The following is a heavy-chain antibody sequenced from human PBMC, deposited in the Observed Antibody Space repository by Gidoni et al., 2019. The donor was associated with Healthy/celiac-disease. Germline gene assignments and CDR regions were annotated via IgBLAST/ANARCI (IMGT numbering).Heavy chain of an antibody. CDR1: VYTFTGYY. D-gene: IGHD6-13*01. CDR2: INPNSGGT. J-gene: IGHJ6*02. Sequence: QVQLVQSGAEVKKPGASVQVSCKASVYTFTGYYMHWVLQAPGQGLEWMGWINPNSGGTNYAQKFQGRVTMTRDTSISTAYRELSRLRSDDTAVYYGAREPRIAAAGSKTYYYYYGMDVWGQGTTVTVSS. CDR3: AREPRIAAAGSKTYYYYYGMDV. V-gene: IGHV1-2*02.